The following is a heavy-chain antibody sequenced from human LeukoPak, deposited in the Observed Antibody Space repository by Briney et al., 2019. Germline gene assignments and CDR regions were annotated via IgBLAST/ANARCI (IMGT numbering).Heavy chain of an antibody. CDR3: ARDGGSRNDVRHY. Sequence: SETLSLTCTVSGGSISSYYWSWIRQPPGKGLEWIGYIYYSGSTNYNPSLKSRVTISVDTSKNQFSLKLSSVTAADTAVYYCARDGGSRNDVRHYWGQGTLVTVSS. D-gene: IGHD1-1*01. V-gene: IGHV4-59*12. CDR1: GGSISSYY. J-gene: IGHJ4*02. CDR2: IYYSGST.